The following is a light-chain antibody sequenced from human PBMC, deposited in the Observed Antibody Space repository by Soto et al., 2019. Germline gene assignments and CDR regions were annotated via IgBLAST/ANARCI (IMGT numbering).Light chain of an antibody. CDR2: RNN. V-gene: IGLV1-47*01. J-gene: IGLJ2*01. Sequence: QSVLTQPPSASGTPGQRVTISCSGSSSNIGSNYVYWYQQLPGTSPKLLIYRNNQRPSGVTARFSGSKSGTSASLAISGLRSEDEADYYCAAWDDRLSGPVFGGGTKLTVL. CDR3: AAWDDRLSGPV. CDR1: SSNIGSNY.